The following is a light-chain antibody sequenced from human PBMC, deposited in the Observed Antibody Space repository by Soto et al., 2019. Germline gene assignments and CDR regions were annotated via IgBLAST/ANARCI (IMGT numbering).Light chain of an antibody. CDR3: CSFAGGATFV. CDR2: EAT. J-gene: IGLJ2*01. V-gene: IGLV2-23*02. CDR1: SNDVGGYDL. Sequence: QSVLTQPASVSGSPGQSITISCSGTSNDVGGYDLVSWYQQHPGKAPKLIIYEATKRPSGVSDRFSASKSGNTASLTISALHAEDEADYSCCSFAGGATFVFGGGTKLTVL.